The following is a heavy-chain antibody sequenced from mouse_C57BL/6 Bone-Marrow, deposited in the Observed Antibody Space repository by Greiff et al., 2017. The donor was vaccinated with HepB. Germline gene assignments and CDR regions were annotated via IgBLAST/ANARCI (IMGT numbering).Heavy chain of an antibody. CDR1: GYTFTDYY. D-gene: IGHD2-5*01. V-gene: IGHV1-26*01. CDR2: INPNNGGT. CDR3: ARGYYSNYEYFDV. Sequence: VQLQQSGPELVKPGASVKISCKASGYTFTDYYMNWVKQSHGKSLEWIGDINPNNGGTSYNQKFKGKATLTVDKSSSTAYMELRSLTSEDSAVYYCARGYYSNYEYFDVWGTGTTVTVSS. J-gene: IGHJ1*03.